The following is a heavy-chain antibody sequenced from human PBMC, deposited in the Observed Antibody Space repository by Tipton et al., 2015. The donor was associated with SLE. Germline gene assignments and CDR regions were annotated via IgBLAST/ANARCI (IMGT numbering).Heavy chain of an antibody. Sequence: SLRLSCAASGFTFSSYSMNWVRQAPGKGLEWVSSISSTSSYIYYADSVKGRFTISRDNAKNSLYLQMNSLRAEDTALYYCAREGLSGYEQGFDYWGQGTLVTVSS. V-gene: IGHV3-21*01. CDR2: ISSTSSYI. CDR1: GFTFSSYS. J-gene: IGHJ4*02. CDR3: AREGLSGYEQGFDY. D-gene: IGHD5-12*01.